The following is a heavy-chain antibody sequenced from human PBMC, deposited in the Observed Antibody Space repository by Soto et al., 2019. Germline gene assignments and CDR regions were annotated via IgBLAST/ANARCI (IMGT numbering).Heavy chain of an antibody. CDR1: GYTFTNYY. J-gene: IGHJ4*02. V-gene: IGHV1-46*04. CDR2: INPSARSA. D-gene: IGHD1-1*01. CDR3: ARDNSAANGVLDH. Sequence: EASVKVSCKASGYTFTNYYLHWVRQAPGQGLEWVGVINPSARSASYAQKLRGRLTMDRDTSTTTVYMELSRLTFEDTAVYFCARDNSAANGVLDHWGQGTLVTVSS.